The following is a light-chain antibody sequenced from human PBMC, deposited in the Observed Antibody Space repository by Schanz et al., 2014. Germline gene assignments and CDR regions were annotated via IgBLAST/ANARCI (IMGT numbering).Light chain of an antibody. V-gene: IGKV3-20*01. CDR2: GAS. J-gene: IGKJ2*01. CDR3: HQYGISPYT. CDR1: QTVSGNS. Sequence: EIVLTQSPGTLSLSAGERASLSCRASQTVSGNSLAWYQHVPGQAPRLLIYGASSRATGIPDRFSGSGSGRDFTLSITRLEPEDSAVYYCHQYGISPYTFGQGTKLEIK.